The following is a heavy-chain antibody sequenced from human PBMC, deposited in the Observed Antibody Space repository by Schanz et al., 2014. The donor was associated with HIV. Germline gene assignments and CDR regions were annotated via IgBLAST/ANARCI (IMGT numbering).Heavy chain of an antibody. Sequence: VQLVESGGGVVQPGRSLRLSCAASGFTFSSYAMSWVRQAPGKGLEWVSAISGSSITYSADSVKGRFTISRDNSKNTLYLQMNSLRAVDTAVYFCARDGMAFYGMDVWGQGTTVTVSS. V-gene: IGHV3-23*04. CDR2: ISGSSIT. CDR1: GFTFSSYA. J-gene: IGHJ6*02. CDR3: ARDGMAFYGMDV. D-gene: IGHD1-20*01.